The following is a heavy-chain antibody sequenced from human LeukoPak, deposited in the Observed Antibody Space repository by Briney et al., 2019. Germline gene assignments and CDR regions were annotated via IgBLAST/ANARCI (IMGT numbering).Heavy chain of an antibody. V-gene: IGHV4-61*02. CDR2: IYTSGST. CDR1: GGSISSGSYY. Sequence: NASETLSLTCTVSGGSISSGSYYWSWIRQPAGKGLEWIGRIYTSGSTNYNPSLKSRVTISVDTSKNQFSLKLSSVTAADTAVYYCARSGYSYGYDYWGQGTLVTVSS. D-gene: IGHD5-18*01. J-gene: IGHJ4*02. CDR3: ARSGYSYGYDY.